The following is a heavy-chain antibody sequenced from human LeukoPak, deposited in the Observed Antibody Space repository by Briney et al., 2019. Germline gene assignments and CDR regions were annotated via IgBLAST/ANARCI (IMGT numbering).Heavy chain of an antibody. CDR3: AKGGRITMLRGVQRDHYFDY. CDR2: IYSGGST. CDR1: EFSVGSNY. J-gene: IGHJ4*02. D-gene: IGHD3-10*01. V-gene: IGHV3-66*01. Sequence: GGSLRLSCAASEFSVGSNYMTWVRQAPGKGLEWVSLIYSGGSTYYADSVKGRFTISRDNSKNTLYLQMNSLRVEDTAVYYCAKGGRITMLRGVQRDHYFDYWGQGTLVTVSS.